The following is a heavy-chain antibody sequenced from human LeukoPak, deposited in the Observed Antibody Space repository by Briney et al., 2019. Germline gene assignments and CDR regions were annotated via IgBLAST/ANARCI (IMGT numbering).Heavy chain of an antibody. V-gene: IGHV4-30-4*08. J-gene: IGHJ5*02. CDR1: GGSISSGDYY. Sequence: PSETLSLTCTVSGGSISSGDYYWSWIRQPPGKGLEWIGYIYYSGSTYYNPSLKSRVTISVDTSKNQFSLKLSSVTAADTAVYYCARGTATIIGVLRGFDPWGQGTLVTVSS. CDR3: ARGTATIIGVLRGFDP. CDR2: IYYSGST. D-gene: IGHD5-12*01.